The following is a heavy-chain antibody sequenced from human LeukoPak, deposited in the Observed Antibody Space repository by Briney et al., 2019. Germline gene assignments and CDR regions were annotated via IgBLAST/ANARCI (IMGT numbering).Heavy chain of an antibody. CDR2: IYSGTI. D-gene: IGHD3/OR15-3a*01. CDR1: GFTVSSNS. CDR3: TRDFWTDY. J-gene: IGHJ4*02. V-gene: IGHV3-53*01. Sequence: PGGSLRLSCTVSGFTVSSNSMSWVRQAPGKGLEWVSFIYSGTIHYSDSVKGRFTISRDNSKNTLYLQMNSLRAEDTAVYYCTRDFWTDYWGQGTLVTVSS.